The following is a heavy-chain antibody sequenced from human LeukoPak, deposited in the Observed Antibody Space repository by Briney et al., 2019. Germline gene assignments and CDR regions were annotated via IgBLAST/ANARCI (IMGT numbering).Heavy chain of an antibody. CDR2: INPNSGGT. CDR1: GYTFTGYY. D-gene: IGHD6-19*01. V-gene: IGHV1-2*02. CDR3: ATGIAVAGTNIDY. Sequence: ASVKVPCKASGYTFTGYYMHWVRQAPGQGLEWMGWINPNSGGTNYAQKFQGRVTMTRDTSISTAYMELSRLRSDDTAVYYCATGIAVAGTNIDYWGQGTLVSVSS. J-gene: IGHJ4*02.